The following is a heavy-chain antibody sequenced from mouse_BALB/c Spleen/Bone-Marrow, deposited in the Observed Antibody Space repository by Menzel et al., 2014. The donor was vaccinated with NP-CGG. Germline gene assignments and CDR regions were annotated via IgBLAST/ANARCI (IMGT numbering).Heavy chain of an antibody. CDR3: ASHYYDSSPFAY. V-gene: IGHV5-12-2*01. CDR1: GFTFSSYI. J-gene: IGHJ3*01. D-gene: IGHD1-1*01. CDR2: ISNGGGSI. Sequence: EVKVVESGGGLVQPGGSLKLSCAASGFTFSSYIMSWVRQTPEKRLEWVAYISNGGGSIYYPDTVKGRFTISRDNDKNTLYLQMSSLKSEDKAMYYCASHYYDSSPFAYWGQGTLVTVSA.